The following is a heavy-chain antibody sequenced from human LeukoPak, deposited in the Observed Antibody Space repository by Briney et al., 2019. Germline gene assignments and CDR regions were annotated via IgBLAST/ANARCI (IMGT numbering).Heavy chain of an antibody. CDR2: IYYSGST. J-gene: IGHJ6*03. CDR1: GGSISSYY. Sequence: SETLSLTCTVSGGSISSYYWSWIRQPPGKGLEWIGYIYYSGSTNYNPSLKSRVTISVDTSKNQFSLKLSSVTAADTAVYYCARARGCSGGSCYSSFAYYYYYYMDVWGKGTTVTISS. CDR3: ARARGCSGGSCYSSFAYYYYYYMDV. V-gene: IGHV4-59*01. D-gene: IGHD2-15*01.